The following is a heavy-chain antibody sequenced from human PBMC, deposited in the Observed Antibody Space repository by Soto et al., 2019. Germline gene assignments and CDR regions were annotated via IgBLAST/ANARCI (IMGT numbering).Heavy chain of an antibody. Sequence: ASVKVSCKASGYTFTSYGISWVRQAPGQGLGWMGWISAYNGNTNYAQKLQGRVAMTTDTSTSTAYMELRSLRSDDTAVYYCARTAVGYDFWSGYSQWWYDPWGQGTLVTVSS. V-gene: IGHV1-18*01. CDR1: GYTFTSYG. CDR2: ISAYNGNT. D-gene: IGHD3-3*01. J-gene: IGHJ5*02. CDR3: ARTAVGYDFWSGYSQWWYDP.